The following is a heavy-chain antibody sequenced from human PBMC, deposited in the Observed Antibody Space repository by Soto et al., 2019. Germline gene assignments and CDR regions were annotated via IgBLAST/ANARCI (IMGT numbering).Heavy chain of an antibody. CDR2: IDPSDSQT. CDR1: GYSFAGYW. J-gene: IGHJ4*02. V-gene: IGHV5-10-1*01. Sequence: VESLKISCNGSGYSFAGYWITWGGQKPWKGLEWMGRIDPSDSQTYYSPSFRGHVTISVTKSITTVFLQWSSLRASDTAMYYCARQIYDSDTGPNFQYYFDSWGQGTLVTVSS. CDR3: ARQIYDSDTGPNFQYYFDS. D-gene: IGHD3-22*01.